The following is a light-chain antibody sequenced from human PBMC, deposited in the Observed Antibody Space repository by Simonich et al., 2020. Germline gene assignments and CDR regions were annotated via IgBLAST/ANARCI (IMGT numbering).Light chain of an antibody. CDR1: QSLVHSDGNTY. J-gene: IGKJ5*01. CDR2: KVS. V-gene: IGKV2-30*02. Sequence: DVVMTQSPLSLPVTLGQPASISCRSSQSLVHSDGNTYLNWFQQRPGQSPRRLMYKVSYRDSGVPDRFSGSGSGTDFTLKISRVEAEDVGVYYCMQGTHWPPITFGQGTRLEIK. CDR3: MQGTHWPPIT.